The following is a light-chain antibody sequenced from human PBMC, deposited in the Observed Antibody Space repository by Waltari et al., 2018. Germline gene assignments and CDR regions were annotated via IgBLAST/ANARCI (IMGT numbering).Light chain of an antibody. CDR1: QFVSSN. Sequence: EVVMTQSPVTLSVSPGERATLSCRASQFVSSNLAWYQQKPGQAPRLLINGATTRATGIPARFSGSGSGTEFTLTINSLQSEDFAVYFCQQYNDWPPLTFGGGTKVEIK. CDR3: QQYNDWPPLT. J-gene: IGKJ4*01. V-gene: IGKV3-15*01. CDR2: GAT.